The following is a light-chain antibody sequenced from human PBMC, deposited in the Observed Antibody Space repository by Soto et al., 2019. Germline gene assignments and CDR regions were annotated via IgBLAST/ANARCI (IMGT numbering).Light chain of an antibody. Sequence: EIVMTQSPATLSVSPGARAPLSCRASQSVSSNLAWYQQKPGQAPRLLIYGASTRATGIPARFSGSGSGTEFTLTISSLQSEDFGVYFCHQYENWPKTFGQGTKVDIK. J-gene: IGKJ1*01. CDR3: HQYENWPKT. CDR1: QSVSSN. CDR2: GAS. V-gene: IGKV3-15*01.